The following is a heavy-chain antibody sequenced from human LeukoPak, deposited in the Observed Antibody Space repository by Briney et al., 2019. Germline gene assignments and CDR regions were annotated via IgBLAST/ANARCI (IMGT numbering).Heavy chain of an antibody. D-gene: IGHD3-22*01. V-gene: IGHV4-30-4*01. CDR1: GGSISSGDYY. Sequence: SETLSLTCTVSGGSISSGDYYWSWIRQPPGKGLEWIGYIYYSGSTYYNPSLRSRVTISVDTSKNQFSLKLSSVTAADTAVYYCARVSYDSSGYRLDYWGQGTLVTVSS. CDR2: IYYSGST. CDR3: ARVSYDSSGYRLDY. J-gene: IGHJ4*02.